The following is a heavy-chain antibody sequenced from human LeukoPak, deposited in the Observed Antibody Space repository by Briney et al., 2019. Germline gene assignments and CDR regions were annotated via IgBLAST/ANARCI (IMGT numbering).Heavy chain of an antibody. V-gene: IGHV4-4*07. Sequence: PSETLSLTCAVSGGSISSYYWSWIRQPAGEGLEWIGRIYTSGTTNYNPSLKSRVTMSVDTSKNQFSLNLNSVTAADTAVYYCARTSPRAATFDYWGQGTLVTVSS. J-gene: IGHJ4*02. CDR3: ARTSPRAATFDY. CDR1: GGSISSYY. D-gene: IGHD2-15*01. CDR2: IYTSGTT.